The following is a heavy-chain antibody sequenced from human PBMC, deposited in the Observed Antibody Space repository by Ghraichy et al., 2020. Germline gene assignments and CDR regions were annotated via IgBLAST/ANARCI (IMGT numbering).Heavy chain of an antibody. CDR2: IFSGGTT. CDR1: GFTVNRNY. J-gene: IGHJ4*02. V-gene: IGHV3-66*01. CDR3: ARGSGSYSFDY. Sequence: GGSLRLSCAASGFTVNRNYMTWVRQAPGKGLEWVSVIFSGGTTYYADSVKGRFTISRDNSKSTLFLQMNSLRAEDTAVYYCARGSGSYSFDYWGQGTLVTVSS. D-gene: IGHD3-22*01.